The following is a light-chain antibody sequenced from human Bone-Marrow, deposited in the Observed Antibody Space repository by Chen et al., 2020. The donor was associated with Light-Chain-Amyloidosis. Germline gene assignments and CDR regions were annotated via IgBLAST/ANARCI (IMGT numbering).Light chain of an antibody. V-gene: IGLV3-25*03. CDR2: RDT. J-gene: IGLJ2*01. CDR1: DLPTKY. Sequence: YELTQPPSVSVSPGQTARITCSGDDLPTKYAYWYQKKPGQAPVLVIHRDTERPSGISERFSGSSSGTTATLTISGVQAEDEADYHCQSADSSGTYEVIFGGGTKLTVL. CDR3: QSADSSGTYEVI.